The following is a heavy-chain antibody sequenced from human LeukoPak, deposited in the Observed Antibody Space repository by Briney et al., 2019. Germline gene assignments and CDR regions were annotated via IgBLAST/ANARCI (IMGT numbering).Heavy chain of an antibody. Sequence: ASVTVSFKASGGTFTIYAISWVRQAPGQGLEWMGGIIPIFGTANYAQKFQGRVTITADKSTSTAYMELSSLRSEDTAVSYFARGLGNDGIFDYWGQGTLVTVSS. D-gene: IGHD1-1*01. J-gene: IGHJ4*02. V-gene: IGHV1-69*06. CDR3: ARGLGNDGIFDY. CDR1: GGTFTIYA. CDR2: IIPIFGTA.